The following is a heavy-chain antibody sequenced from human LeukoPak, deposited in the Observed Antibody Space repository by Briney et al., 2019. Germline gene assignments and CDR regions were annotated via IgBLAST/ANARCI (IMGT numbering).Heavy chain of an antibody. Sequence: GGSLRLSCVASGFTVSTNCMSWVRQAPGKGLEWVSVIYSGGSTYYADSVKGRFTISRDNSKNTLYLQMNSLRAEDTAVYYCARDTGSMAARFFDNWGQGTLVTVSS. V-gene: IGHV3-53*01. CDR3: ARDTGSMAARFFDN. CDR1: GFTVSTNC. D-gene: IGHD2-8*02. J-gene: IGHJ4*02. CDR2: IYSGGST.